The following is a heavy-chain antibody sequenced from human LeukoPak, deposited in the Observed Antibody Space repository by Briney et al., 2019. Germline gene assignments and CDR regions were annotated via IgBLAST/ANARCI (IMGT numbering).Heavy chain of an antibody. D-gene: IGHD6-19*01. Sequence: GGSLRLSCAASGFTVSSSYMSWVRQAPGKGLEWVSIIYSGGSTYYADSVKGRFTISRDNSKNTLYLQMNSLRAEDTAVYYCARASGFGSGWPFDYWGQRTLVTVSS. V-gene: IGHV3-53*01. J-gene: IGHJ4*02. CDR2: IYSGGST. CDR1: GFTVSSSY. CDR3: ARASGFGSGWPFDY.